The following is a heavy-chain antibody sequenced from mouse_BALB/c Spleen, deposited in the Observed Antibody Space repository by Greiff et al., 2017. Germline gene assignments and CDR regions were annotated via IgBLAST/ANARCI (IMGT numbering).Heavy chain of an antibody. Sequence: VQLKQSGAELVKPGASVKLSCTASGFNIQDTYMHWVKQRPEQGLEWIGRIDPANGNTKYVPKFQGKATITADTSSNTAYLQLSSLTSEDTAVYYCARSGGYDREFAYWGQGTLVTVSA. D-gene: IGHD2-2*01. CDR2: IDPANGNT. J-gene: IGHJ3*01. CDR1: GFNIQDTY. V-gene: IGHV14-3*02. CDR3: ARSGGYDREFAY.